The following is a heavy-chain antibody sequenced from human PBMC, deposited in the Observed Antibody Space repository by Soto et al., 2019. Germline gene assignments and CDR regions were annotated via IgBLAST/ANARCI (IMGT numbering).Heavy chain of an antibody. V-gene: IGHV3-53*01. J-gene: IGHJ6*02. CDR2: IYSGGST. CDR1: GFTVSSNY. Sequence: PGGSLRLSCAASGFTVSSNYMSWVRQAPGKGLEWVSVIYSGGSTYYADSVKGRFTISRDNSKNTLYLQMNSLRAEDTAVYYCARDRLWFGHYYGMDVWGQGTTVTVSS. D-gene: IGHD3-10*01. CDR3: ARDRLWFGHYYGMDV.